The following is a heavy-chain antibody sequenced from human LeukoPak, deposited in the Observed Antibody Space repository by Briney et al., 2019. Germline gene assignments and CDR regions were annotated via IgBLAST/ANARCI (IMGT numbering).Heavy chain of an antibody. CDR2: ISYDGSNK. V-gene: IGHV3-30*18. J-gene: IGHJ4*02. Sequence: PGGSLRLSCAASGFTFSSYGMHWVRQAPGKGLEWVAVISYDGSNKYYADSVKGRFTISRDNSKNTLYLQMNSLRAEDTAVYYCAKGDYSNWYYFDYWGQGTLVTVSS. CDR3: AKGDYSNWYYFDY. D-gene: IGHD4-11*01. CDR1: GFTFSSYG.